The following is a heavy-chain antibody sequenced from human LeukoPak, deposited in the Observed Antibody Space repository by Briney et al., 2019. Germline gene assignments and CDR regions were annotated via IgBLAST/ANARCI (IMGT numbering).Heavy chain of an antibody. D-gene: IGHD6-13*01. CDR3: ARGYSSSNDAFDI. V-gene: IGHV3-7*01. CDR1: GFTFSSYW. CDR2: IKQDGSEK. Sequence: QTGGSLRFSCAASGFTFSSYWMSWVRQAPGKGLEWVANIKQDGSEKYYVDSVKGRFTISRDNAKNSLYLQMNSLRAEDTAVYYCARGYSSSNDAFDIGGQGTMVTVSS. J-gene: IGHJ3*02.